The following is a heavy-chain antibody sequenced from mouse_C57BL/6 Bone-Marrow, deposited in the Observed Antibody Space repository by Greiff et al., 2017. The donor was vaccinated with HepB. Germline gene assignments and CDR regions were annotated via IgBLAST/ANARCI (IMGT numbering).Heavy chain of an antibody. J-gene: IGHJ1*03. CDR3: ARVGSGTSYWYFDV. CDR2: ISDGGSYT. D-gene: IGHD3-3*01. V-gene: IGHV5-4*03. CDR1: GFTFSSYA. Sequence: DVKLVESGGGLVKPGGSLKLSCAASGFTFSSYAMSWVRQTPEKRLEWVATISDGGSYTYYPDNVKGRFTISRDNAKNNLYLQMSHLKSEDTAMDYCARVGSGTSYWYFDVWGTGTTVTVSS.